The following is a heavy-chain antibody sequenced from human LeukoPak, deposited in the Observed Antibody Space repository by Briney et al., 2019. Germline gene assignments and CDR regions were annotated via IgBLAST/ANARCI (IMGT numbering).Heavy chain of an antibody. CDR2: FDPEDGET. CDR1: GYTLTELS. Sequence: ASVKVSCKVPGYTLTELSMHWVRQAPGKGLEWMGGFDPEDGETIYAQKFQGRVTMTEDTSTDTAYMELSSLRSEDTAVYYCATEGAIAAAGGYYYYGMDVWGQGTTVTVSS. V-gene: IGHV1-24*01. D-gene: IGHD6-13*01. J-gene: IGHJ6*02. CDR3: ATEGAIAAAGGYYYYGMDV.